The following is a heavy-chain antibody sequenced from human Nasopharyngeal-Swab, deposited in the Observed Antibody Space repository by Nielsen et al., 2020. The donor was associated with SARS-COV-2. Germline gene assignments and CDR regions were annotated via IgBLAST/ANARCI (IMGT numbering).Heavy chain of an antibody. V-gene: IGHV4-59*08. J-gene: IGHJ4*02. CDR2: IYYSGST. CDR1: GGSISSYD. Sequence: SETLSLTGTVAGGSISSYDWSWIRQPPGKGLEWIGYIYYSGSTNYNPSLKSRVTISVDTSKNQFSLKLSSVTAADTAVYYCARGYSSGWYFDWGQGTLVTVSS. D-gene: IGHD6-19*01. CDR3: ARGYSSGWYFD.